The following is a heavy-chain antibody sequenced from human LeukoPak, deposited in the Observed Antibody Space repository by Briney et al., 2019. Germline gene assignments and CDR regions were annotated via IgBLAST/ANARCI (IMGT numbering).Heavy chain of an antibody. D-gene: IGHD3-22*01. J-gene: IGHJ3*02. CDR3: ARDLSAYYDSRYAFDI. CDR1: GYTFTSYY. Sequence: ASVKVSCKASGYTFTSYYMHWVRQAPGQGLGWMRIINPSGGSTSYAQKFQGRVTMTRDTSTSTVYMELSSLRSEDTAVYYCARDLSAYYDSRYAFDIWGQGTMVTVSS. CDR2: INPSGGST. V-gene: IGHV1-46*01.